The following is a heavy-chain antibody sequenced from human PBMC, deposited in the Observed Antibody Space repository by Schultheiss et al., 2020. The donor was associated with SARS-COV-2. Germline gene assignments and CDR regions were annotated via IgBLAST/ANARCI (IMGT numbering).Heavy chain of an antibody. CDR2: ISAYNGNT. J-gene: IGHJ5*02. CDR1: GYTFTSYG. D-gene: IGHD6-19*01. CDR3: ARRLAVSGWWNWFDP. Sequence: ASVKVSCKASGYTFTSYGISWVRQAPGQGLEWMGWISAYNGNTNYAQKLQGRVTMTTDTSTSTAYMELRSLRSDDTAVYYCARRLAVSGWWNWFDPWGQGTLVTVSS. V-gene: IGHV1-18*01.